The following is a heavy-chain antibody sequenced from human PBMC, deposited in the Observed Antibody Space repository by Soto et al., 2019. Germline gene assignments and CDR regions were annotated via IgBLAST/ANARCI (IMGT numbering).Heavy chain of an antibody. CDR3: ARAGGIAVEWAGY. D-gene: IGHD6-19*01. Sequence: QVQLVQSGAEVKKPGASVKVSCKASGYTFTSYGISWVRQAPGQGIEWMGWISAYNGNTNYAQTLQGIVTVTTGPSTSTAYMERRSLRYDDTAVYSGARAGGIAVEWAGYCGRGTMVTVSA. CDR1: GYTFTSYG. V-gene: IGHV1-18*01. CDR2: ISAYNGNT. J-gene: IGHJ4*02.